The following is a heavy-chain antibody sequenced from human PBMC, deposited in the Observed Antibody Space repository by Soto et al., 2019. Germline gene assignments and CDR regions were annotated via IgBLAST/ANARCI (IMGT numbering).Heavy chain of an antibody. J-gene: IGHJ3*02. CDR3: ARGRFLWVVVVAATSDAFDI. D-gene: IGHD2-15*01. CDR2: INHSGST. V-gene: IGHV4-34*01. CDR1: GGSFSGYY. Sequence: SETLSLTCAVYGGSFSGYYWSWIRQPPGKGLEWIGEINHSGSTNYNPSLKSRVTISVDTSKNQFSLKLSSVTAADTAVYYCARGRFLWVVVVAATSDAFDIWGQGTMVTVSS.